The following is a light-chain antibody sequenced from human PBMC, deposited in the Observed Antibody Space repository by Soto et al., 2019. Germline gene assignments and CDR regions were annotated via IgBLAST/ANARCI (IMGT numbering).Light chain of an antibody. CDR3: QQYGDSRWT. Sequence: EIVLTQSPGTLSLSPGGRATLSCRASQSVASAYLAWYQHKPGQAPRLLIYGASSRATGIPHRISGSGSGTDFTLTISGVEREDVAVYYCQQYGDSRWTFGQGTKV. CDR2: GAS. V-gene: IGKV3-20*01. J-gene: IGKJ1*01. CDR1: QSVASAY.